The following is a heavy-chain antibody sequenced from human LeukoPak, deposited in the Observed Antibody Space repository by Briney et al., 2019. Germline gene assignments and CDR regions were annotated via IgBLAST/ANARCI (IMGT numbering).Heavy chain of an antibody. J-gene: IGHJ4*02. CDR1: GFTFSNYA. CDR2: ISSSSSYI. D-gene: IGHD2-15*01. CDR3: ASGVVVAATFDY. V-gene: IGHV3-21*01. Sequence: GGSLRLSCEASGFTFSNYAMSWVRQAPGKGLEWVSSISSSSSYIYYADSVKGRFTISRDNAKNSLYLQMNSLRAEDTAVYYCASGVVVAATFDYWGQGTLVTVSS.